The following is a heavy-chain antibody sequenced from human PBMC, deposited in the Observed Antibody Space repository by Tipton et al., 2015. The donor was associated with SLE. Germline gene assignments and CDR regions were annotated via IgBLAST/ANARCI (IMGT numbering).Heavy chain of an antibody. V-gene: IGHV4-4*07. J-gene: IGHJ6*03. CDR1: GGSISGYH. CDR2: ISSTGST. D-gene: IGHD2-15*01. Sequence: TLSLTCTVSGGSISGYHWSWLRQPPGKGLEWIGRISSTGSTNYNPSLKSRVTMSVDTSENQFSLRVTSVTAADSAIYYCTRDRTPDYYYYMDVWGKGTTVTVSS. CDR3: TRDRTPDYYYYMDV.